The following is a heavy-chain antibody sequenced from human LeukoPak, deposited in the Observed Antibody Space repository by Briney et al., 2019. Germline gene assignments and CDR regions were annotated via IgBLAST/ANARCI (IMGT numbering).Heavy chain of an antibody. J-gene: IGHJ4*02. CDR3: ARAIMVQGVITPPFDY. V-gene: IGHV1-18*01. D-gene: IGHD3-10*01. CDR2: ISAYNGNT. Sequence: GASVKVSCKASGYTFTSYGISWVRQAPGQGLEWMGWISAYNGNTNYAQKLQGRVTMTTDTSTSTAYMELRSLRSDDTAVYYCARAIMVQGVITPPFDYWGQGTLVTVSS. CDR1: GYTFTSYG.